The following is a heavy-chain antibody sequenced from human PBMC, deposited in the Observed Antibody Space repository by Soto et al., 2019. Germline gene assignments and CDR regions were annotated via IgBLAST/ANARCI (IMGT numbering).Heavy chain of an antibody. J-gene: IGHJ5*02. V-gene: IGHV1-69*13. CDR3: AIHVSGTVWFGP. D-gene: IGHD6-19*01. Sequence: GASVKVSCKASGGTFSSYAISWVRQAPGQGLEWMGGIIPIFGTANYAQKFQGRVTITADESTSTAYMELSSLRSEDTAVYYCAIHVSGTVWFGPWGQGTLVTVSS. CDR1: GGTFSSYA. CDR2: IIPIFGTA.